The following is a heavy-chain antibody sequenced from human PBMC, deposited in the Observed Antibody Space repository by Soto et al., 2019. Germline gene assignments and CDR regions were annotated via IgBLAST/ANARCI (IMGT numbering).Heavy chain of an antibody. J-gene: IGHJ5*02. CDR2: IDYSGST. CDR1: GGSIRSYY. CDR3: ARVLDDCSSTSCYGFDP. Sequence: PSETLSLTCTVSGGSIRSYYWSWIRQPPGKGLEWIGYIDYSGSTNYNPSLKSRVTISVDTSKNQFSLKLSSVTAADTAVYYCARVLDDCSSTSCYGFDPWGQGTLVTVSS. D-gene: IGHD2-2*01. V-gene: IGHV4-59*01.